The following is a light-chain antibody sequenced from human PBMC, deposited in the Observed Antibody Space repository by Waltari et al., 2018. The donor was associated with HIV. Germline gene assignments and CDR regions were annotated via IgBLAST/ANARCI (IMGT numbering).Light chain of an antibody. J-gene: IGKJ4*01. CDR1: QSVSSSY. V-gene: IGKV3-20*01. CDR2: GAS. Sequence: EIVLTQSPGTLSLSPGERANLSCRASQSVSSSYLAWYQQKPGQAPRLLIYGASSRATGIPDRFSGSGSGTDFTLTISSLQEDDVAVYYCQQYYSLPPTFGGGTRVERK. CDR3: QQYYSLPPT.